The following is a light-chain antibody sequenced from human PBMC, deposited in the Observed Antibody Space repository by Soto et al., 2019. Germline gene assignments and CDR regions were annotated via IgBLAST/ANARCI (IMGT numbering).Light chain of an antibody. J-gene: IGLJ2*01. CDR3: SSYTSSSTPVV. CDR2: DVS. Sequence: QSALTQPASVSGSPGQSITISCTGTSSDVGGYNYVSWYQQHPGKAPKLMIYDVSNRPSGVSNNTASLTISGLQAEDEADYYCSSYTSSSTPVVFGGVTKLTVL. V-gene: IGLV2-14*01. CDR1: SSDVGGYNY.